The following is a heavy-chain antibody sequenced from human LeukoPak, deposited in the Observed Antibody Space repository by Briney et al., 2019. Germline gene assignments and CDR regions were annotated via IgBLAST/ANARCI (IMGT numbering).Heavy chain of an antibody. CDR1: GFTVSSKY. CDR2: IYSGGST. V-gene: IGHV3-53*01. D-gene: IGHD3-10*01. J-gene: IGHJ6*02. CDR3: ARLGSYYDMDV. Sequence: GGSLRLSCAASGFTVSSKYMNWVRQAPGKGLEWVSVIYSGGSTYYADSVKGRFTISRDNSQNTMYLQMNSLRADATAVYYCARLGSYYDMDVWGQGTTVTVSS.